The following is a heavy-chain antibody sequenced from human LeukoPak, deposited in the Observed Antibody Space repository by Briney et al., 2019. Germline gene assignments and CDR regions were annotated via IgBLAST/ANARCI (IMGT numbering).Heavy chain of an antibody. CDR2: FIPIFSTA. V-gene: IGHV1-69*05. Sequence: SVKVSCKASGGTFSSYAISWVRQAPGQGLEWLGGFIPIFSTANYAQKFQGRVTITTDESTSTAYMELSSLRSEDTAVYYCASMVVAATKRAGYFDYWGQGTLVTVSS. CDR1: GGTFSSYA. D-gene: IGHD2-15*01. J-gene: IGHJ4*02. CDR3: ASMVVAATKRAGYFDY.